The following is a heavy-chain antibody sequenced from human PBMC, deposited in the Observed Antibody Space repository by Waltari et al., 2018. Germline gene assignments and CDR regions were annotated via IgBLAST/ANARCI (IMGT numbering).Heavy chain of an antibody. CDR1: GYTFTDYY. Sequence: EVQLLQSGTELKKPGTTVKISCQVSGYTFTDYYIHWVQQAPGKGPHWMGLVDPEDGETRYTEKCQGRVTRTADTSTDTADMELSSLRSEDTAVYYCATALGDRSSASRAFDIWGLGTMITVSS. CDR2: VDPEDGET. CDR3: ATALGDRSSASRAFDI. D-gene: IGHD3-10*01. J-gene: IGHJ3*02. V-gene: IGHV1-69-2*01.